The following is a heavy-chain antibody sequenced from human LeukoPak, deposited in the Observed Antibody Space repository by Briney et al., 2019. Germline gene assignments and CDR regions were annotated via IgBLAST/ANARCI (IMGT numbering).Heavy chain of an antibody. J-gene: IGHJ3*02. CDR1: GYTLTELS. V-gene: IGHV1-24*01. CDR3: ATAYSSSPDAFDI. Sequence: ASVKVSCKVSGYTLTELSMHWVRQAPGKGLEWMGGFDPEDGETIYAQKFQGRVAMTEDTSTDTAYMELSSLRSEDTAVYYCATAYSSSPDAFDIWGQGTMVTVSS. D-gene: IGHD6-6*01. CDR2: FDPEDGET.